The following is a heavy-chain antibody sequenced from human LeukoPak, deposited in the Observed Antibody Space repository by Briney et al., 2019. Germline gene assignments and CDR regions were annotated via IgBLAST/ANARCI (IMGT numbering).Heavy chain of an antibody. CDR1: GGTFSSYA. Sequence: ASVKVSCKASGGTFSSYAISWVRQAPGQGLEWMGGIIPIFGTANYAQKFQGRVTITADESTSTAYMELSSLRSDDTAVYYCARGLGSNYGSGSYYSRGIFDYWGQGTLVTVSS. CDR3: ARGLGSNYGSGSYYSRGIFDY. CDR2: IIPIFGTA. J-gene: IGHJ4*02. V-gene: IGHV1-69*01. D-gene: IGHD3-10*01.